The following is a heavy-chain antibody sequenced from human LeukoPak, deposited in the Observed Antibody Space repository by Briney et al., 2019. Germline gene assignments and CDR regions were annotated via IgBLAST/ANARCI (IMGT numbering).Heavy chain of an antibody. CDR1: GGSISSYY. D-gene: IGHD4/OR15-4a*01. CDR2: IYYSGST. CDR3: ASILYGANGFDY. V-gene: IGHV4-59*01. J-gene: IGHJ4*02. Sequence: SETLPLTCTVSGGSISSYYWSWIRQPPGKGLEYIAYIYYSGSTNYNPSLNSRVTTSVDTSKNQFSLKLSSVTAADTAVYYCASILYGANGFDYWGQGTLVTVSS.